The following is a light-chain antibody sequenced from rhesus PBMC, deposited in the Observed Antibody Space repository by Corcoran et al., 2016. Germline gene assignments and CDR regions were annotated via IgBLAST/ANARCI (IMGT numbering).Light chain of an antibody. CDR3: QHHDNSPT. CDR1: QGISNW. Sequence: DIQMTQSPSSLSASVGDRVTITCRASQGISNWLAWYQQKPGKAPKLLISRASNLETGVPSRFSGSGSGTDFTLTISSLQPEYIATYYCQHHDNSPTFGQGTKVEIK. V-gene: IGKV1-69*01. J-gene: IGKJ1*01. CDR2: RAS.